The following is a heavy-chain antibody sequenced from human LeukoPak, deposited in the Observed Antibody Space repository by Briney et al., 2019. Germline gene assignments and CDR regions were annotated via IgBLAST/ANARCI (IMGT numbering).Heavy chain of an antibody. CDR1: GFTFSSYA. V-gene: IGHV3-23*01. Sequence: PGGSLRLSCAASGFTFSSYAMSWVRQAPGKGLEWVSAISGSGGSTYYADSVKGRFTISRDNSKNTLYLQMNSLRAEDTAVYYCAKDSIVVVVVATPYAFDIWGQGTMVTVSS. D-gene: IGHD2-15*01. CDR3: AKDSIVVVVVATPYAFDI. J-gene: IGHJ3*02. CDR2: ISGSGGST.